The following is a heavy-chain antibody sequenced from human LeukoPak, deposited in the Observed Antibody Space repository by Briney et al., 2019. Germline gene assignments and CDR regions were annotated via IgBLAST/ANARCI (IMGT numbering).Heavy chain of an antibody. CDR3: ARSEAAAGPLTFDV. V-gene: IGHV4-30-4*01. CDR1: SGSITSGDYY. Sequence: SQTLSLTCTVSSGSITSGDYYWSWVRQPPGTGLEWIGYIYYSGNTYYNPSLTSRVTMSIDTSENHFSLKLTSVTAADTALYYCARSEAAAGPLTFDVWGPGTMVIVSA. CDR2: IYYSGNT. D-gene: IGHD6-25*01. J-gene: IGHJ3*01.